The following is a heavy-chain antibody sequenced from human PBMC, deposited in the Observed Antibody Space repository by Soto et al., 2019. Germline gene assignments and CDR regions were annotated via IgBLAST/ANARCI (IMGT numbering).Heavy chain of an antibody. J-gene: IGHJ3*02. CDR3: AHRLDYTSTNGAFDI. CDR2: VSWDDDQ. D-gene: IGHD2-8*01. V-gene: IGHV2-5*02. Sequence: SGPTLVNPRQILTLTCTFSGFSRSTSGVGVGWIRQPPGKALEWLALVSWDDDQSYSPSPKSRLTITKDTSKNQVVLTMTDMDPVDTATYYCAHRLDYTSTNGAFDILGPGTMVTVSS. CDR1: GFSRSTSGVG.